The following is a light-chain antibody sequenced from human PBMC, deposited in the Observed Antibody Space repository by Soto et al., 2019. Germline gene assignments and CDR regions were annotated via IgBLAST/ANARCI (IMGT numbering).Light chain of an antibody. J-gene: IGKJ2*01. CDR2: SAS. CDR1: QSVNRN. CDR3: QQYNNWPPYT. V-gene: IGKV3-15*01. Sequence: ERVRTHSPATLSVSPGESATLSFRASQSVNRNLAWYQQKPGQAPRLLIYSASTGATGIPARFSGSGFGTEFTLTISSLQSEDFAVYYCQQYNNWPPYTFGQGTKVDIK.